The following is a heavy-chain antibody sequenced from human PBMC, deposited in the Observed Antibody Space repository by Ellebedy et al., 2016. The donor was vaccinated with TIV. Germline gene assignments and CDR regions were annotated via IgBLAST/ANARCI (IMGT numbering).Heavy chain of an antibody. V-gene: IGHV3-9*01. CDR1: GISFDDYA. CDR2: ISWNSGSI. CDR3: AKDWVRTTSGDY. D-gene: IGHD1-7*01. J-gene: IGHJ4*02. Sequence: SLKISXVVSGISFDDYAMHWVRQPPGKGLEWVSGISWNSGSIAYADSVKGRFTISRDNSKNTLSLQMSSLRAEDTAIYYCAKDWVRTTSGDYWGQGTLVTVSS.